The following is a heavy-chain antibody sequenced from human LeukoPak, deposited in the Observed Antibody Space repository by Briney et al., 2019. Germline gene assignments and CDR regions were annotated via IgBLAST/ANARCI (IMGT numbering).Heavy chain of an antibody. CDR2: IKSKSYGGTR. CDR1: GFTFSDAC. Sequence: GGSLRLSCVGSGFTFSDACMSCVRHPPAKGQEWGGSIKSKSYGGTRDYAAPVKGRVNISRDNSRNTLYLQMNSLKTEDTVVYYCSTRRQDGWWGQGTLVTVS. D-gene: IGHD2-15*01. V-gene: IGHV3-15*01. J-gene: IGHJ4*02. CDR3: STRRQDGW.